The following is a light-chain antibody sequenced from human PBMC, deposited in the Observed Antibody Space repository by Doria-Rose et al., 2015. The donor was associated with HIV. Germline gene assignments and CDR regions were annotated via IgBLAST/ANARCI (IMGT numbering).Light chain of an antibody. CDR3: HQYGTSWT. J-gene: IGKJ1*01. Sequence: TQSPGTLSLSPEERATLSCRASQSFSSTYLAWYQQKPGQAPSLLIYDGSTRATGIPDRFSASGSVTDFTLTINRLEPEDFALYYCHQYGTSWTFGQGTKVEI. V-gene: IGKV3-20*01. CDR2: DGS. CDR1: QSFSSTY.